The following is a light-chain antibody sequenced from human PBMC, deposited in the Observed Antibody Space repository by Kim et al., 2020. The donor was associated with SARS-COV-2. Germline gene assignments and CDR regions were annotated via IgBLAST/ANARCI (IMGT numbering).Light chain of an antibody. J-gene: IGKJ1*01. Sequence: PSASEGARVPITCRASQAISTYLAWYQQKPGKAPDLLTYDASSLEAGVPSRFSGRGSGTEFTLTITSLQPDDFATYYCQEYQTYNFGQGTNVDIK. CDR1: QAISTY. V-gene: IGKV1-5*01. CDR3: QEYQTYN. CDR2: DAS.